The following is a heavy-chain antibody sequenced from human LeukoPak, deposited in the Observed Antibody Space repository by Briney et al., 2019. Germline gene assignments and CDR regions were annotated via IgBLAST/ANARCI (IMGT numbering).Heavy chain of an antibody. V-gene: IGHV4-59*08. J-gene: IGHJ4*02. CDR1: GGSISSYY. Sequence: SETLSLTCTVSGGSISSYYWSWIRQPPGKGLEWIGYVYYSGSTNYNPSLKSRVTISVDTSKNHFSLKLSSVTAADTAVYYCARHCLSDYSSAWYLDYWGQGTLVTVSS. CDR3: ARHCLSDYSSAWYLDY. D-gene: IGHD6-19*01. CDR2: VYYSGST.